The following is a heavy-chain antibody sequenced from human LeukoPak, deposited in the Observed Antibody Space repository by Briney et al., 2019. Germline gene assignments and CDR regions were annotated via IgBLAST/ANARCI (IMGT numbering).Heavy chain of an antibody. CDR2: VYPGDSET. Sequence: GESLKISCKTSGYSFISYSIAWVRQMPGKGLEWVGIVYPGDSETRYSPSFQGQVTISADKSISTAYLQWSSLKASDTAMYYCARPGGDNYDILTAYTYWGQGTLVTVAS. V-gene: IGHV5-51*01. CDR3: ARPGGDNYDILTAYTY. J-gene: IGHJ4*02. CDR1: GYSFISYS. D-gene: IGHD3-9*01.